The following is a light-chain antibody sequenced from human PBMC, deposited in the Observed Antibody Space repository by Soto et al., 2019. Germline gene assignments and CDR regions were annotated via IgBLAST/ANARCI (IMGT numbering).Light chain of an antibody. CDR2: DAS. CDR3: QQYKSYSPRT. CDR1: QTISNW. J-gene: IGKJ1*01. Sequence: DIQLTQSPSTLSASVGDRVTITCRASQTISNWLAWYQQRPXKAPQLXXSDASRLESGVPSRFSGSGSGTELTLTISSLQTDDSANYYCQQYKSYSPRTFGQGTKVDIK. V-gene: IGKV1-5*01.